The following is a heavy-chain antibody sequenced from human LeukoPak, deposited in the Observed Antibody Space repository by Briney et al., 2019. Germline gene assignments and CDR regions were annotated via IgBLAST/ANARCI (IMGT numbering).Heavy chain of an antibody. V-gene: IGHV4-39*07. D-gene: IGHD3-10*01. Sequence: SETLSLTCTVSGGSISSSSYYWGWIRQPPGKGLEWIASIYHSGSTFYNPSLKSRVTISVDTSKNQFSLKLNSVTAADTAVYYCARDRDYYGSGSYGPDYWGQGILVTVSS. CDR1: GGSISSSSYY. CDR2: IYHSGST. CDR3: ARDRDYYGSGSYGPDY. J-gene: IGHJ4*02.